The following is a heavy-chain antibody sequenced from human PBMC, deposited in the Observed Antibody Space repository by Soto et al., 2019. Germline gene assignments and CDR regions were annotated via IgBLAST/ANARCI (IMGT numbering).Heavy chain of an antibody. J-gene: IGHJ4*02. V-gene: IGHV3-15*01. D-gene: IGHD1-26*01. Sequence: GGSLRLSCAASGFTFSNAWMSWVRQAPGKGLEWVGRIKSKTDGGTTDYAAPVKGRFTISRDDSKNPLYLQMNSLKTEDTAVYYCTTDRYSGSYYFDYWGQGTLVTVSS. CDR1: GFTFSNAW. CDR3: TTDRYSGSYYFDY. CDR2: IKSKTDGGTT.